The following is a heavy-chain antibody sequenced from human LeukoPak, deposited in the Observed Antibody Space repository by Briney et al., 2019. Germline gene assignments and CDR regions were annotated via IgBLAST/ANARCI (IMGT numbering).Heavy chain of an antibody. Sequence: SETLSLTCTVSGYSISHDYYWGWIRQSPGKGLEWIGSIYHSGSTYYNASLKSRVTISVDTSKNQFSLKLSSVTAADTAVYYCARDYYDGVFDYWGQGTLVTVSS. CDR2: IYHSGST. CDR1: GYSISHDYY. D-gene: IGHD3-22*01. V-gene: IGHV4-38-2*02. CDR3: ARDYYDGVFDY. J-gene: IGHJ4*02.